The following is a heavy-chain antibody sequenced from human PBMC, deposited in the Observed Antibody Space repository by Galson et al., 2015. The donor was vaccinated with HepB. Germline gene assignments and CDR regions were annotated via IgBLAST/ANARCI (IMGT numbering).Heavy chain of an antibody. V-gene: IGHV1-18*01. CDR3: ARGALVGVVGCSQKNWFDP. D-gene: IGHD2-15*01. CDR1: GYNFTTYS. Sequence: SVKVSCKASGYNFTTYSITWVRQAPGQGLEWMGWISTYNRDTDDAREFQGRVTMTTDTFTSTAYMELRSLRSDDTAVYYCARGALVGVVGCSQKNWFDPWGQGTLFTVSS. CDR2: ISTYNRDT. J-gene: IGHJ5*02.